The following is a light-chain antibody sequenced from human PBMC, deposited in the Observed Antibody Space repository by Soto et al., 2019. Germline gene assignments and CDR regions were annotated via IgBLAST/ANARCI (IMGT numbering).Light chain of an antibody. Sequence: DVQMTKSPSTLSSSEGDRVSITFRASQSISRGLAWYQQKPGKAPNLLIYDASTLESGVPSRFSGSGSGTEFTLTICCLHPDDFATYYCQHYSSVWAFGQGTKVDI. CDR3: QHYSSVWA. V-gene: IGKV1-5*01. CDR1: QSISRG. J-gene: IGKJ1*01. CDR2: DAS.